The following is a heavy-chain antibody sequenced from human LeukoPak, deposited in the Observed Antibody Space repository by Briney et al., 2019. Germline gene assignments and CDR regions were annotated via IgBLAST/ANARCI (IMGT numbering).Heavy chain of an antibody. D-gene: IGHD3-3*01. CDR2: IYTSENT. CDR1: GGSISSSSYY. CDR3: ARERGYCFDP. Sequence: SETLSLTCTVSGGSISSSSYYWSWIRQPAGKGLEWIGRIYTSENTNYNPSLKSRVTMSVDRSKNQFSLKLSSVTAADTAVYYCARERGYCFDPWGQGMLVTVSS. J-gene: IGHJ5*02. V-gene: IGHV4-61*02.